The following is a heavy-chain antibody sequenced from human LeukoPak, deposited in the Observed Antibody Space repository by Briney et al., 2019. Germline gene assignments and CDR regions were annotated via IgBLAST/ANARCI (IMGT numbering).Heavy chain of an antibody. CDR3: ARAFNWFDP. CDR2: IYYSGST. J-gene: IGHJ5*02. CDR1: GGSISSYY. V-gene: IGHV4-59*01. Sequence: SETLSLTCTVSGGSISSYYWSWVRQPPGKGLEWIGYIYYSGSTNYNPSLKSRVTISVDTSKNQFSLKLSSVTAADTAVYYCARAFNWFDPWGQGTLVTVSS. D-gene: IGHD3-16*01.